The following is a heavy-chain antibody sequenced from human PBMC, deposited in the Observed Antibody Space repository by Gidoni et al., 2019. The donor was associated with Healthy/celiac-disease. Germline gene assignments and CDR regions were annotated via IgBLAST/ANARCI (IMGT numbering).Heavy chain of an antibody. CDR2: IYYSGST. V-gene: IGHV4-59*01. CDR3: ARSIAVAGTDADPRILY. J-gene: IGHJ4*02. CDR1: CGSISSYY. Sequence: QVQLQESGPGLVKPSETLSLTCTVSCGSISSYYWSWIRQPPGKGLEWIGYIYYSGSTNYNPSLKSRVTISVDTSKNQFSLKLSSVTAADTAVYYCARSIAVAGTDADPRILYWGQGTLVTVSS. D-gene: IGHD6-19*01.